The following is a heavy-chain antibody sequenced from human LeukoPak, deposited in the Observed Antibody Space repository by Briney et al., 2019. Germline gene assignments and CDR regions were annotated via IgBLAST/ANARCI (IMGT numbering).Heavy chain of an antibody. Sequence: ASVKVSCKASGYTFTSYYMHWVRQAPGQGLEWMGIINPSGGSTNYAQKFQGRVTMTRDTSISTAYMELSRLRSDDTAVYYCARGGAAAVPFDYWGQGTLVTVSS. CDR2: INPSGGST. D-gene: IGHD6-13*01. CDR3: ARGGAAAVPFDY. J-gene: IGHJ4*02. V-gene: IGHV1-2*02. CDR1: GYTFTSYY.